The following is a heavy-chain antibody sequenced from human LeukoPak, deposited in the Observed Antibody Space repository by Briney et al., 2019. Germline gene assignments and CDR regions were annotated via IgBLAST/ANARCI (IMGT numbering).Heavy chain of an antibody. Sequence: GGSLRLSCAASGFTFSSYAMSWVRQAPGKGLEWVSAISGSGGSTYYADSVKGRFTISRDNAKNSLYLQMNSLRAEDTAVYYCARDRRYSYGRLAYGMDVWGQGTTVTVSS. CDR3: ARDRRYSYGRLAYGMDV. V-gene: IGHV3-23*01. CDR1: GFTFSSYA. CDR2: ISGSGGST. D-gene: IGHD5-18*01. J-gene: IGHJ6*02.